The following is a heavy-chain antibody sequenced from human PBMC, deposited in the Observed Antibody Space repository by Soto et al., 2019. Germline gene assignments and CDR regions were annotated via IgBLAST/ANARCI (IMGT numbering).Heavy chain of an antibody. Sequence: PSETLSLTCTVSGGSISSYYWSWIRQPPGKGLEWIGYIYYSGSTNYNPSLKSRVTISVDTSKSQFSLKLSSVTAADTAVYYCARLSPTTPYYYDSSGYPLWGQGTLVTVSS. D-gene: IGHD3-22*01. CDR2: IYYSGST. CDR1: GGSISSYY. CDR3: ARLSPTTPYYYDSSGYPL. J-gene: IGHJ4*02. V-gene: IGHV4-59*01.